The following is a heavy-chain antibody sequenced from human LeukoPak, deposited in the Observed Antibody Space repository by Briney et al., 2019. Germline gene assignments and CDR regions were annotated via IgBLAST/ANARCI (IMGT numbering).Heavy chain of an antibody. Sequence: SETLSLTCTVSGGSISSYYWSWIRQPPGKGLEWIGYIYYSGSTNYNPSLKSRVTISVDTPKNQFSLKLSSVTAADTAVYYCARGLTMIEIDYWGQGTLVTVSS. J-gene: IGHJ4*02. CDR3: ARGLTMIEIDY. D-gene: IGHD3-22*01. V-gene: IGHV4-59*01. CDR2: IYYSGST. CDR1: GGSISSYY.